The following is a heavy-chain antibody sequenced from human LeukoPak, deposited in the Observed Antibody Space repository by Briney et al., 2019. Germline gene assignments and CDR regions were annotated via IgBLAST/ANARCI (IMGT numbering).Heavy chain of an antibody. D-gene: IGHD5-12*01. CDR2: ISWNSGSI. CDR3: AKSSPLRGYSGYDQYYFDY. J-gene: IGHJ4*02. CDR1: GFTFDDYA. V-gene: IGHV3-9*01. Sequence: SGGSLRLSCAASGFTFDDYAMHWVRQAPGKGLEWVSGISWNSGSIGYADSVKGRFTISRDNAKNSLYLQMNSLRAEDTALYYCAKSSPLRGYSGYDQYYFDYWGQGTLVTVSS.